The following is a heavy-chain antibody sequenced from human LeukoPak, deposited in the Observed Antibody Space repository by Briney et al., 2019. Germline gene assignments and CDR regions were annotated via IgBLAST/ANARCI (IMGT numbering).Heavy chain of an antibody. V-gene: IGHV3-7*03. D-gene: IGHD5-18*01. J-gene: IGHJ4*02. CDR3: AREGYSYGYPFDY. Sequence: SGGSLRLSCAASGFTFSSYWMSWVRQAPGKGLEWVANIKQDGSEKYYVDSVKGRFTISGDNAKNSLYLQMNSLRAEDTAVYYCAREGYSYGYPFDYWGQGTLVTVSS. CDR1: GFTFSSYW. CDR2: IKQDGSEK.